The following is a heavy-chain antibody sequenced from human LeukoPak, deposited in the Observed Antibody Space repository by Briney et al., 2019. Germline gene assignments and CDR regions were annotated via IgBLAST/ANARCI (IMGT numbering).Heavy chain of an antibody. Sequence: GGSLRLSCAASGFTFSSYAMSWVRQAPGKGLAWVSTISGSGGGTYYADSVKGRFTISRDNSNNTLYLQMNSLRAEDTAVFYCAKLFYSSGMYHFDYWGQGTLVTVSS. J-gene: IGHJ4*02. CDR1: GFTFSSYA. D-gene: IGHD3-10*01. CDR3: AKLFYSSGMYHFDY. V-gene: IGHV3-23*01. CDR2: ISGSGGGT.